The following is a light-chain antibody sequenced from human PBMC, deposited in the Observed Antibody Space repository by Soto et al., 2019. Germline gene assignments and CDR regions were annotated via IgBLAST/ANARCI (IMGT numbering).Light chain of an antibody. Sequence: QYVLTQSPSASASLGASVKLTCTLSSGHSSYAIAWHQQQPEKGPRYLMKLNSDGSHSKGDGIPDRFSGSSSGAERYLTISSLQSEDEADYYCQTWGTGIRIFGGGTKFTVL. CDR1: SGHSSYA. J-gene: IGLJ2*01. CDR2: LNSDGSH. V-gene: IGLV4-69*01. CDR3: QTWGTGIRI.